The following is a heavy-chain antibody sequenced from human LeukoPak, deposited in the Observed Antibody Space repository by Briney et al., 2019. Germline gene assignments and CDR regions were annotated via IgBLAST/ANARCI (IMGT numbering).Heavy chain of an antibody. V-gene: IGHV3-49*04. CDR2: IRSKAYGGTT. D-gene: IGHD2-2*01. J-gene: IGHJ5*02. CDR1: GFTFGDYA. CDR3: TKYQLLWGGWFDP. Sequence: GGSLRLSCRASGFTFGDYAMSWVRQAPGKGLEWVGFIRSKAYGGTTEYAASVKGRFTISRDDSKSIAYLQMNSLKTEDTAVYYCTKYQLLWGGWFDPWGQGTLVTVSS.